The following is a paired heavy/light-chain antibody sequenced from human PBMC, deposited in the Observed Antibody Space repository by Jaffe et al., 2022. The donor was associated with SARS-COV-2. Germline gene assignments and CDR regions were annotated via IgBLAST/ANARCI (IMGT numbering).Heavy chain of an antibody. CDR2: IKEDGSEK. Sequence: EVQLVESGGGLVQPGGSLRLSCAASGFTFSSYWMSWVRQAPGKGLEWVANIKEDGSEKHYVDSVKGRFTISRDNAKSSLYLQMNSLRVEDTAVYFCARGGRGTRVQLWQINYYYYMDVWGKGTTVTVS. CDR3: ARGGRGTRVQLWQINYYYYMDV. D-gene: IGHD5-18*01. V-gene: IGHV3-7*01. J-gene: IGHJ6*03. CDR1: GFTFSSYW.
Light chain of an antibody. J-gene: IGLJ1*01. Sequence: QSALTQPRSVSGSPGQSVTISCTGTSSDVGGYNYVSWYQQHPGKAPKFMIYDVSKRPSGVPDRFSGSKSGNTASLTISGLQAEDEADYYCCSYAGSDAFVFGTGTWVTVL. CDR1: SSDVGGYNY. CDR2: DVS. V-gene: IGLV2-11*01. CDR3: CSYAGSDAFV.